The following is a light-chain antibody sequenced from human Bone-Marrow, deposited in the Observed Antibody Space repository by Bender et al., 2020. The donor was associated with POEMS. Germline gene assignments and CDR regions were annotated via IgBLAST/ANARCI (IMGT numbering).Light chain of an antibody. CDR2: EDN. V-gene: IGLV6-57*03. J-gene: IGLJ3*02. CDR1: SGSIANSY. CDR3: QSYDSSDWV. Sequence: NFMLTQPHSVSESPGKTVTISCTRSSGSIANSYVQWYQQRPGSAPTTFIYEDNQRPSGVPDRFSGSIDSSSNSASLTISGLQTEDEADYYCQSYDSSDWVFGGGTKLTVL.